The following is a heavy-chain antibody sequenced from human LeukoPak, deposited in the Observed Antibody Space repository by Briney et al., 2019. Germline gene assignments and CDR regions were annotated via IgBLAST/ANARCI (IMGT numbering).Heavy chain of an antibody. J-gene: IGHJ5*02. V-gene: IGHV4-38-2*02. CDR2: IYHSGST. CDR1: GYSISSGYY. CDR3: ARVVAAETSNWFDP. D-gene: IGHD6-13*01. Sequence: SETLSLTCTVSGYSISSGYYWGWIRPPPGKGPEWIGSIYHSGSTYYNPSLKSRVTISVDTSKNHFSLKLSSVTAADTAVYYCARVVAAETSNWFDPWGQGTLVTVSS.